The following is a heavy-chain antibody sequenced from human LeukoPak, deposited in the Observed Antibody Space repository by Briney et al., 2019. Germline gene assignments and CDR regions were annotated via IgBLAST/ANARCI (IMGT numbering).Heavy chain of an antibody. D-gene: IGHD6-13*01. V-gene: IGHV3-66*01. Sequence: GGSLRLSCAASGFTVSSNYMSWVRQAPGRGLEWVSVIYSGGSTYSADSVQGRFTISRDTSKNTLYLQMNSLRAEDTAVYYCARSIPGSTWDYFDCWGQGTLVAVSS. CDR3: ARSIPGSTWDYFDC. CDR2: IYSGGST. CDR1: GFTVSSNY. J-gene: IGHJ4*02.